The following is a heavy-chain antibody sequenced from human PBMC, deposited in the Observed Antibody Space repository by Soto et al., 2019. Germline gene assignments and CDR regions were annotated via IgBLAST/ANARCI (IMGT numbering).Heavy chain of an antibody. V-gene: IGHV4-59*01. CDR2: IYYSGST. CDR3: ARSPDSSGYYPRWYYYGMDV. D-gene: IGHD3-22*01. CDR1: GGSISSYY. J-gene: IGHJ6*02. Sequence: PSETLSLTCTVSGGSISSYYWSWIRQPPGKGLEWIGYIYYSGSTNYNPSLKSRVTISVDTSKNQFSLKLTSVTAADTAVYYCARSPDSSGYYPRWYYYGMDVWGRGTTVTVSS.